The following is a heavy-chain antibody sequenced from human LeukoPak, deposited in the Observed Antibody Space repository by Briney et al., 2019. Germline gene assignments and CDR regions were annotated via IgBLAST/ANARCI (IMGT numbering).Heavy chain of an antibody. Sequence: GGSLRLSCAASGFTFSSYTMSWVRQAPGKGLEWVSTLTTSDGNTYYADSVKGRFTVARDNSKNTLFLQMNSLRAEDTAVYYCAKDGGLWVSAHWGDSWGRGTLVTVSS. V-gene: IGHV3-23*01. CDR3: AKDGGLWVSAHWGDS. D-gene: IGHD7-27*01. CDR1: GFTFSSYT. CDR2: LTTSDGNT. J-gene: IGHJ4*02.